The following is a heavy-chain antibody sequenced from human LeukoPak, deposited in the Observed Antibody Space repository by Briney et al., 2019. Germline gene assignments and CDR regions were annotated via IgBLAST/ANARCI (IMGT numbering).Heavy chain of an antibody. CDR3: ARAGRITMVRGRHNWSDP. CDR2: IYYSGST. CDR1: GGSFSSYY. V-gene: IGHV4-59*06. Sequence: PSETLSLTCNVSGGSFSSYYWSWIRQHPGKGLEWIGYIYYSGSTYYNPSLKSRVTISVDTSTNQFSLKLSSVTAADTAVYYCARAGRITMVRGRHNWSDPWGQGTLVTVSS. D-gene: IGHD3-10*01. J-gene: IGHJ5*02.